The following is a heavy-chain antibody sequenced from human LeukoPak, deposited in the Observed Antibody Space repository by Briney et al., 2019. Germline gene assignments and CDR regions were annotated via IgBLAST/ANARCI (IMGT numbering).Heavy chain of an antibody. Sequence: GGSLRLSCAASGFTFDDYAMHWVRQAPGKGLEWVSLISGDGGSTYYADSVKGRFAISRDNSKNSLYLQMNSLRTEDTALYYCAKDGVAGSYNYFDYWGQGTLVTVSS. CDR1: GFTFDDYA. CDR2: ISGDGGST. V-gene: IGHV3-43*02. D-gene: IGHD6-19*01. J-gene: IGHJ4*02. CDR3: AKDGVAGSYNYFDY.